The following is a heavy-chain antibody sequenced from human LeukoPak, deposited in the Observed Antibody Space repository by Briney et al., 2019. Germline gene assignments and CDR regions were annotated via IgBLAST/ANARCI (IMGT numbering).Heavy chain of an antibody. J-gene: IGHJ4*02. V-gene: IGHV4-59*01. CDR1: GGSISSYY. CDR2: IYYSGST. CDR3: ARDSGYSYGYDY. D-gene: IGHD5-18*01. Sequence: KPSETLSLTCTVSGGSISSYYWSWIRQPPGKGLEWIGYIYYSGSTNYNPSLKSRVTISVDTSKNQFSLKLSSVTAADTAVYYCARDSGYSYGYDYWGQGTLVTVSS.